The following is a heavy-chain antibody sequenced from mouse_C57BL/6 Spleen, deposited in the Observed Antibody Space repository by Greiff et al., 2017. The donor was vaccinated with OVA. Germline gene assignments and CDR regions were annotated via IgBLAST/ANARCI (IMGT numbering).Heavy chain of an antibody. V-gene: IGHV5-12*01. CDR3: ARHAYDSVGYFDY. CDR1: GFTFSDYY. CDR2: ISNGGGST. J-gene: IGHJ2*01. Sequence: EVHLVESGGGLVQPGGSLKLSCAASGFTFSDYYMYWVRQTPEKRLEWVAYISNGGGSTYYPDTVKGRFTISRDNAKNTLYLQMSRLKSEDTAMYYCARHAYDSVGYFDYWGQGTTLTVSS. D-gene: IGHD2-4*01.